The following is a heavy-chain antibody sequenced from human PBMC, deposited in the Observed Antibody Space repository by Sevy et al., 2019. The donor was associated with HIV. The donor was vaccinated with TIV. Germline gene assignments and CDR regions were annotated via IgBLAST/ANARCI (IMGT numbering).Heavy chain of an antibody. V-gene: IGHV3-33*01. J-gene: IGHJ4*02. Sequence: GGSLRLSCAASGFTFSSYGMHWVRQAPGKGLEWVAVIWYDGSNKYYADSVKGRFTISRDNSKNTLYLQMNSLRAEDTAVHYCARDPVEMATIPYPLYFDYWGQGTLVTVSS. D-gene: IGHD5-12*01. CDR2: IWYDGSNK. CDR1: GFTFSSYG. CDR3: ARDPVEMATIPYPLYFDY.